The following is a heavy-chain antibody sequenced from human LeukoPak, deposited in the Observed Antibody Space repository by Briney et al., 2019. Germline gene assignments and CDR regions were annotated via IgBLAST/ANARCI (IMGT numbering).Heavy chain of an antibody. Sequence: TSETLSLTCTVSGGSISSATYYWGWIRQPPGKGLEWIGSLYHSGSTYYNPSLKSRVTISVDTSKNHFSLRLSSVTAADTAVYYCARENTRGFYFWFDPWGQGTLVTVSS. V-gene: IGHV4-39*02. CDR1: GGSISSATYY. CDR3: ARENTRGFYFWFDP. CDR2: LYHSGST. D-gene: IGHD3-22*01. J-gene: IGHJ5*02.